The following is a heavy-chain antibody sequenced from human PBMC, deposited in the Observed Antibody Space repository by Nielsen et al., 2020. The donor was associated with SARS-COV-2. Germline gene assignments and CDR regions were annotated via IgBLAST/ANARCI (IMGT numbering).Heavy chain of an antibody. CDR3: ARDWSRAFDV. J-gene: IGHJ3*01. V-gene: IGHV3-7*01. Sequence: GESLKISCAASGCTFSSLWMSRVRQVPGKGLEWVADIKPDGSQTFYLDSVKGRFTISRDNAKNSMSLQMNSLRVEDTAVYYCARDWSRAFDVWGQGTMVTVSS. CDR1: GCTFSSLW. CDR2: IKPDGSQT.